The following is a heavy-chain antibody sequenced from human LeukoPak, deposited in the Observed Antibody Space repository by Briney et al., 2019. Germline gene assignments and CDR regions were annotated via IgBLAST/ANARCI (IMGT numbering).Heavy chain of an antibody. CDR1: GYSISSGYY. V-gene: IGHV4-38-2*01. J-gene: IGHJ4*02. CDR2: IYHSGST. Sequence: PSETLSLTCAVSGYSISSGYYWGWIRQPPGKVLEWIGSIYHSGSTYYNPSLKSRVTISVDTSKNQFSLKLSSVTAADTAVYYCARQVIAGGLDYWGQGTLVTVSS. CDR3: ARQVIAGGLDY. D-gene: IGHD2/OR15-2a*01.